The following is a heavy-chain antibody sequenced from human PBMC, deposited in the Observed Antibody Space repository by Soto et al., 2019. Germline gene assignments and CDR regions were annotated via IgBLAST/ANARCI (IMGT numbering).Heavy chain of an antibody. Sequence: QVQLQESGPGLVKPSQTLSLTCTVSGGSISSGNYYWSWIRQPPGKGLEWIGYIYYSGSTYYNPSLKSRVTISVDTSKNQFSLKLSSVTAADTAVYYCARQKRYYDSSGYYHMYYFDYWGQGTLVTVSS. CDR1: GGSISSGNYY. D-gene: IGHD3-22*01. J-gene: IGHJ4*02. CDR2: IYYSGST. V-gene: IGHV4-30-4*01. CDR3: ARQKRYYDSSGYYHMYYFDY.